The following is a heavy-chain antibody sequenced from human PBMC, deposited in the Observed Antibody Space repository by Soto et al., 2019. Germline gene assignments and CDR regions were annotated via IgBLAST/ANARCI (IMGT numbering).Heavy chain of an antibody. CDR2: IKQDGSEK. J-gene: IGHJ4*02. CDR3: ARELDYDFWSGYYSLGY. Sequence: EVQLVESGGGLVQPGGSLRLSCAASGFTFSSYWMSWVRQAPGKGLEWVANIKQDGSEKYYVDSVKGRFTISRDNAKNSLYLKMNSLRAEDTAVYYCARELDYDFWSGYYSLGYWGQGTLVTVSS. V-gene: IGHV3-7*01. D-gene: IGHD3-3*01. CDR1: GFTFSSYW.